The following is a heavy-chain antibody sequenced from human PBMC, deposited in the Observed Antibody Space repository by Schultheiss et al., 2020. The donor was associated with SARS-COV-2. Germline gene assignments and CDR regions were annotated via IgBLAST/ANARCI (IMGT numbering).Heavy chain of an antibody. V-gene: IGHV3-23*01. J-gene: IGHJ4*02. CDR3: AREGDSSCYDY. CDR2: ISGSGGST. Sequence: GGSLRLSCAASGFTVSSNYMSWVRQAPGKGLEWVSAISGSGGSTYYADSVKGRFTISRDNSKNTLYLQMNSLRAEDTAVYYCAREGDSSCYDYWGQGTLVTVSS. CDR1: GFTVSSNY. D-gene: IGHD6-25*01.